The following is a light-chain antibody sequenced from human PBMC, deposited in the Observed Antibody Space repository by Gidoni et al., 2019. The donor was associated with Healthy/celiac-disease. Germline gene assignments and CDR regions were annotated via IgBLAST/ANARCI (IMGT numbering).Light chain of an antibody. J-gene: IGKJ1*01. V-gene: IGKV3-20*01. Sequence: EIVLTQSPGTLSLSPGERATFSCRASQSVSSSYLAWYQQKPGQAPRLRIYGASSRATGIPDRFSGSGSGTDFTLTISRLEPEDFAVYYCQQYGSSRTFGQGTKVEIK. CDR3: QQYGSSRT. CDR2: GAS. CDR1: QSVSSSY.